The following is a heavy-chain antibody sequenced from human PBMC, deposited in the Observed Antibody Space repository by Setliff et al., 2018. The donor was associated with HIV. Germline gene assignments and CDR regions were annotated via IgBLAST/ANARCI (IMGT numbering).Heavy chain of an antibody. Sequence: GASVKVSCKASGGTFSSYAINWVRQAPGQGLEWMGRIIPIFGTADYAQKFQGRVTITADKSTSTAYMELRSLRSEDTAVYYCASGSEHYYDSSGYLFLSYYYYGMDVWGQGTTVTVSS. D-gene: IGHD3-22*01. J-gene: IGHJ6*02. CDR2: IIPIFGTA. CDR3: ASGSEHYYDSSGYLFLSYYYYGMDV. V-gene: IGHV1-69*06. CDR1: GGTFSSYA.